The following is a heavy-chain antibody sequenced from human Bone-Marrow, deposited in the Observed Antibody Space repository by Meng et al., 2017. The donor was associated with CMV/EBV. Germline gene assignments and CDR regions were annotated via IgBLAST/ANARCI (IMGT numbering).Heavy chain of an antibody. D-gene: IGHD5-12*01. CDR1: GGTFRSYA. CDR3: GGCSGYDFSGYYYGMDV. J-gene: IGHJ6*02. CDR2: IIPILGIA. V-gene: IGHV1-69*10. Sequence: SVKVSCKASGGTFRSYAISWVRQAPGQGLEWMGGIIPILGIANYAQKFQGRVTITADKSTSTAYMELSSLRSEEKAVYYCGGCSGYDFSGYYYGMDVWGQGNTVTVSS.